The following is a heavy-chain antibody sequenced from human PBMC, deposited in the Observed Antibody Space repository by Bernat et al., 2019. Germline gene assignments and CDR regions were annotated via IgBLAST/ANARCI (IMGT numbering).Heavy chain of an antibody. V-gene: IGHV4-39*01. CDR3: ARLNGSSTSCYSVRDYWYFDL. CDR2: IYYSGST. CDR1: GGSISSSSYY. Sequence: QLQLQASGPGLVKPSETLSLTCTVSGGSISSSSYYWGWIRQPPGKGLAWIGSIYYSGSTYYNPSLKSRVTISVDTSKNQFSVKLGSVTAADTAVDYCARLNGSSTSCYSVRDYWYFDLWGRGTLVTVSS. J-gene: IGHJ2*01. D-gene: IGHD2-2*01.